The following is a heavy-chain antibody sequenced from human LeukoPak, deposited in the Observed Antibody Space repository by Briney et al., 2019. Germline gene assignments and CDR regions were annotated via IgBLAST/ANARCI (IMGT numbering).Heavy chain of an antibody. Sequence: GGSLRLSCAASGFTVSSNYMSWVRQAPGKGLEWVSVIYSGGSTYYADSVKGRFTISRDNSKNTLYLQMNSLRAEDTAVYYCARVAGIVHYDSSGYFDYWGQGTLVTVSS. CDR1: GFTVSSNY. J-gene: IGHJ4*02. D-gene: IGHD3-22*01. V-gene: IGHV3-66*01. CDR3: ARVAGIVHYDSSGYFDY. CDR2: IYSGGST.